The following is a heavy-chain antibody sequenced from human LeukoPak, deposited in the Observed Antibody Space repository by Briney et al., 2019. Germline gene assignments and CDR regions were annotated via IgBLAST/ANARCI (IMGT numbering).Heavy chain of an antibody. CDR2: IYHSGST. CDR1: GGSISSYY. D-gene: IGHD2-21*01. J-gene: IGHJ4*02. CDR3: ARGRALFD. V-gene: IGHV4-39*07. Sequence: PSETLSLTCTVSGGSISSYYWGWIRQPPGKGLEWIGSIYHSGSTYYNPSLKSRVTISVDTSKNQFSLKLSSVTAADTAVYYCARGRALFDWGQGTLVTVSS.